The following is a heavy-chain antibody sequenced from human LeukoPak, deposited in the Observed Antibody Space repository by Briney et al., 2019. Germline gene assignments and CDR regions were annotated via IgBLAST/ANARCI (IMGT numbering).Heavy chain of an antibody. D-gene: IGHD3-10*01. V-gene: IGHV3-48*03. J-gene: IGHJ6*01. Sequence: GGSLRLSCGACGFNLRIREINGVRQAPGKGLQGVSYIRSSGSTRFYADSVKGRFNISRDNAKNTMYLQLNRLRAKDKAVYYCASIGSLVYYYYGMDLWAQGNTVTVSS. CDR1: GFNLRIRE. CDR2: IRSSGSTR. CDR3: ASIGSLVYYYYGMDL.